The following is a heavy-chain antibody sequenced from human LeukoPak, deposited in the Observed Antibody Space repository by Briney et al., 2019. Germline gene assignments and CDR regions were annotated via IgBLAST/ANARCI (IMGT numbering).Heavy chain of an antibody. CDR2: ISRSESYI. D-gene: IGHD3-16*02. CDR1: GFTFSSHS. Sequence: PGGSLRFSCAAAGFTFSSHSMNWVRQAPGKGLEWVSSISRSESYIYHADSVKGRFTISRDNAKNSLYLQMNSLRAEDTAVYYCARDLSDYIWGSYRYFDYWGQGTLVTVSS. V-gene: IGHV3-21*01. J-gene: IGHJ4*02. CDR3: ARDLSDYIWGSYRYFDY.